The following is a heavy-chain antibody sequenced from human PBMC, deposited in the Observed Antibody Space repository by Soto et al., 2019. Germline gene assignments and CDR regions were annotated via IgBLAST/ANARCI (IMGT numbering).Heavy chain of an antibody. D-gene: IGHD3-3*01. J-gene: IGHJ6*03. CDR2: MNPNSGNT. CDR1: GYTFTSYD. Sequence: GASVKVSCKASGYTFTSYDINWVRQATGQGLEWMGWMNPNSGNTGYAQKFQGRVTMTRNTSISTAYMELSSLRSEDTAVYYCARGGAIFGVVIIPGSRVDYYMDVWGKGTTVTVSS. V-gene: IGHV1-8*01. CDR3: ARGGAIFGVVIIPGSRVDYYMDV.